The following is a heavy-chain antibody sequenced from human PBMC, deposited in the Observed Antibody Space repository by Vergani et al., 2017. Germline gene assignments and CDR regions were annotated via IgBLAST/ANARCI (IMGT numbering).Heavy chain of an antibody. D-gene: IGHD1-1*01. V-gene: IGHV5-51*01. CDR3: ARHSGGLFTTGTTGDY. J-gene: IGHJ4*02. CDR1: GYSFTSYW. Sequence: EVQLVQSGAEVKKPGESLKISCKGSGYSFTSYWIGWVRQMPGKGLEWMGIIYPGDSDTRYSPSFQGQVTISADKSNSTAYLQWRSLKASDTAMYYCARHSGGLFTTGTTGDYWGQGTLVTVSS. CDR2: IYPGDSDT.